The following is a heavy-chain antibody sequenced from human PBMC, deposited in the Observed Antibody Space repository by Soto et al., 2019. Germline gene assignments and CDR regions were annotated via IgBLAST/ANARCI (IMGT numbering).Heavy chain of an antibody. CDR3: ARRTPGGSETYDNSWFDP. D-gene: IGHD3-10*01. CDR2: ISHSGTT. Sequence: SETLSLTCAVYGVSFSGYSWTGIREPPGRGLEWIGEISHSGTTNYNPSLKSRVTISVDTSKNQFSLKLSSVTAADTAVYDGARRTPGGSETYDNSWFDPWGQG. V-gene: IGHV4-34*01. CDR1: GVSFSGYS. J-gene: IGHJ5*02.